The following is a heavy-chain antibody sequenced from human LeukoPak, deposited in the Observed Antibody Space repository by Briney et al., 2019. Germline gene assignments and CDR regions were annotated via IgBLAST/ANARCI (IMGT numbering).Heavy chain of an antibody. CDR3: AKHFGDSSPDAFDI. Sequence: GGSLRLSCVVSGFTFSTYGMSWVRQAPGKGLEWVSGISGSGGSTYYADSVKGRFTISRGSSKNTLYLQMDSLRAEDTAVYYCAKHFGDSSPDAFDIWGQGTMVTVSS. J-gene: IGHJ3*02. CDR1: GFTFSTYG. D-gene: IGHD4-17*01. CDR2: ISGSGGST. V-gene: IGHV3-23*01.